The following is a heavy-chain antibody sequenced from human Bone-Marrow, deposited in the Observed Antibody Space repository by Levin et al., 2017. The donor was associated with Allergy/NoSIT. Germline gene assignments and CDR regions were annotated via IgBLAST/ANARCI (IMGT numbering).Heavy chain of an antibody. CDR3: AILRGGNF. CDR2: INNDGSQA. V-gene: IGHV3-7*01. Sequence: GGSLRLSCAASGFTFSSYWMTWVRQAPGKGLEWVANINNDGSQAYYSDSVRGRFTISRDNADNSLYLQLDYLRAEDTSVYYCAILRGGNFWGRGTLVTVSS. D-gene: IGHD3-10*01. CDR1: GFTFSSYW. J-gene: IGHJ4*02.